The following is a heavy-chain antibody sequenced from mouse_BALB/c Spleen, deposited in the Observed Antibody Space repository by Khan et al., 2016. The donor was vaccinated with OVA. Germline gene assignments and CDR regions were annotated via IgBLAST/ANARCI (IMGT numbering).Heavy chain of an antibody. J-gene: IGHJ1*01. CDR2: IAPANGNT. D-gene: IGHD2-3*01. V-gene: IGHV14-3*02. CDR1: GFNIKDTY. CDR3: AQPSYDPWNVDV. Sequence: EVKLLESGAELVKPGASVKLSCTASGFNIKDTYMHWVKQRPDQGLEWIGRIAPANGNTKYDPKFQGKATITAVTSSNTSYLQLNSLTSEDTAVYCCAQPSYDPWNVDVWGAGTTVTVSS.